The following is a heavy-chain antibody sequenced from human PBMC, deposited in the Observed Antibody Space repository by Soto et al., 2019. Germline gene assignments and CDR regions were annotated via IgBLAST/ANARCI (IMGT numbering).Heavy chain of an antibody. Sequence: PGGSLRLSCAASGFTFSSYWMHWVRQAPGKGLVWVSRINSDGSSTSYADSVKGRFTISRDNAKNTLYLQMNSLRAEDTAVYYCATLSIVEMATITYFDYWGQGTLVTVSS. D-gene: IGHD5-12*01. CDR1: GFTFSSYW. J-gene: IGHJ4*02. V-gene: IGHV3-74*01. CDR2: INSDGSST. CDR3: ATLSIVEMATITYFDY.